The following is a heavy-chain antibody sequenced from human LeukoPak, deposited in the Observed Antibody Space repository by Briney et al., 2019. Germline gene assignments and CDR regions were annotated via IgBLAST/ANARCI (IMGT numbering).Heavy chain of an antibody. J-gene: IGHJ5*02. V-gene: IGHV4-59*01. D-gene: IGHD3-10*01. CDR1: GGSISSYY. CDR3: AGAAVRGAQGQWFDT. CDR2: IYYSGST. Sequence: SGTLSLTCTASGGSISSYYWSWIRQPPEKGLEWIGYIYYSGSTKYYPYLMSRVDLSVDTSKTQFSLKLRSMTAADTAVYYCAGAAVRGAQGQWFDTWGQGALVTVSS.